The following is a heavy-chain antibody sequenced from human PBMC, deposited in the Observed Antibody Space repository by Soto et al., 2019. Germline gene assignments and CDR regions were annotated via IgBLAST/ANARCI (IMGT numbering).Heavy chain of an antibody. CDR2: ISGTGGST. Sequence: GSLRLSCAASGFTFNNYAMNWVRQAPGKGLEWVATISGTGGSTYYADSVKGRFTISRDNSKNTLYLQMNSLRVEDTAVYYCAKDRLGGNFNYWGQGTQVTVSS. V-gene: IGHV3-23*01. J-gene: IGHJ4*02. CDR3: AKDRLGGNFNY. CDR1: GFTFNNYA.